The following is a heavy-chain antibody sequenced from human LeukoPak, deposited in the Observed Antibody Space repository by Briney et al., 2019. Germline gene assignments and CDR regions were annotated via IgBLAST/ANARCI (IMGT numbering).Heavy chain of an antibody. CDR1: GYTFTSYD. CDR3: ATGARGSSGWYSAYYYMDV. CDR2: MNPNSGNT. Sequence: ASVKVSCKASGYTFTSYDINWVRHATGPGLEWMGLMNPNSGNTRYAHKFKGRVTMTRNTSTSTASMEMTPMRSEDTAVYYCATGARGSSGWYSAYYYMDVWGKGTTVTVSS. J-gene: IGHJ6*03. V-gene: IGHV1-8*01. D-gene: IGHD6-19*01.